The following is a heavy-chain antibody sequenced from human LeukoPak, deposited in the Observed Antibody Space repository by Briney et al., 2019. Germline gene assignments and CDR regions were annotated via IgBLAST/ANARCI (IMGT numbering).Heavy chain of an antibody. D-gene: IGHD3-22*01. Sequence: PSETLSLTCTVSGGSISSYHWSWIRQPPGKGLECIGYIYYSGSTNYNPSLKSRVTISVDTSRNQFSLKLSSVTAADTAVYYCARDRGDYDSSGYYGYFDYWGQGALVTVSS. CDR1: GGSISSYH. J-gene: IGHJ4*02. CDR2: IYYSGST. V-gene: IGHV4-59*01. CDR3: ARDRGDYDSSGYYGYFDY.